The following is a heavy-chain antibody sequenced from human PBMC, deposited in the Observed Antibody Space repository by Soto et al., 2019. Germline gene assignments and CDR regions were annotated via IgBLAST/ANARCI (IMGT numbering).Heavy chain of an antibody. J-gene: IGHJ6*02. V-gene: IGHV3-30-3*01. CDR2: ISYDGSNK. Sequence: GGYLRLSCAASGFTFSSYAMHWVRQAPGKGLEWVAVISYDGSNKYYADSVKGRFTISRDNYKNTLYLQMNSLRAEDTAVYYCAIADYSYYGIDFWCQEITVTRSS. CDR3: AIADYSYYGIDF. CDR1: GFTFSSYA.